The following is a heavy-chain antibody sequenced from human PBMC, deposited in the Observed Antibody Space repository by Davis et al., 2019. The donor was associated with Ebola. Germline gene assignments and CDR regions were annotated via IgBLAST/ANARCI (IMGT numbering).Heavy chain of an antibody. CDR3: ARAVKSTWIQLWLFDY. D-gene: IGHD5-18*01. J-gene: IGHJ4*02. CDR2: IYYSGST. CDR1: GGSISSYY. Sequence: PSETLSLTCTVSGGSISSYYWSWIRQHPGKGLEWIGYIYYSGSTYYNPSLKSRVTISVDTSKNQFSLKLSSVTAADTAVYYCARAVKSTWIQLWLFDYWGQGTLVTVSS. V-gene: IGHV4-59*06.